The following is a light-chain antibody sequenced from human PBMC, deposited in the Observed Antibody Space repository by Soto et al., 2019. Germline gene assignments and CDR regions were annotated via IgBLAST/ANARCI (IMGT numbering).Light chain of an antibody. J-gene: IGLJ2*01. Sequence: QSALTQPASVSGSPGQSITISCTGTSSDVCGYNYVSWYQQHPGKVPTLMIDEVFRRPSGISDRFSGSKSGNTASLTISGLQAEDEADYYCCSYTTTSTFVFGGGTKLTVL. CDR3: CSYTTTSTFV. CDR2: EVF. V-gene: IGLV2-14*03. CDR1: SSDVCGYNY.